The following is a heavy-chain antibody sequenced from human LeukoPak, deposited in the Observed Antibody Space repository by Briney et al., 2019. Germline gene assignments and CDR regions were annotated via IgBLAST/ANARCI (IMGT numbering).Heavy chain of an antibody. Sequence: ASVTVSCMASGYTFTGYYIHWVRQAPGQGLEWMGIINPSVGGTTYARKFQGRVPMTRDTSTSTVYMELSRLISEDTAVYYCARHGSGRYYPAEGRVDYWGQGTLVTVSS. CDR2: INPSVGGT. CDR1: GYTFTGYY. V-gene: IGHV1-46*03. J-gene: IGHJ4*02. D-gene: IGHD3-10*01. CDR3: ARHGSGRYYPAEGRVDY.